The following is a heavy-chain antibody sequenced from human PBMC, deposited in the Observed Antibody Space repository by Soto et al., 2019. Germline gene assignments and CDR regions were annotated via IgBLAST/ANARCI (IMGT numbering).Heavy chain of an antibody. V-gene: IGHV3-30*01. CDR2: ISYDGTNK. CDR1: GFTFSTYA. Sequence: AGGSLRLSCAASGFTFSTYAMHWVCQAPGKGLERVALISYDGTNKYYADSVKGRFTISRDNSKNTLYLQMNSLRAEDTAVYYCARDPGYCSGGSCYFHFDYWGHGTLVTVSS. D-gene: IGHD2-15*01. J-gene: IGHJ4*01. CDR3: ARDPGYCSGGSCYFHFDY.